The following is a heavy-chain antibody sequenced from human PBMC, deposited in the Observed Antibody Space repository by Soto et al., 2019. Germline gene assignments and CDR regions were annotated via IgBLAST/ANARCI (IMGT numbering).Heavy chain of an antibody. Sequence: ASVKVSCKVSGSRFSNYVISWVRQAPGHGLEWLGRIVPIFNSTKYAQNFQGRVTITADKSTSTASLELSSLRSDDTAVYYCAREGRGKKAGYNGLVSLGYWGQGTLVTVSS. J-gene: IGHJ4*02. CDR2: IVPIFNST. CDR3: AREGRGKKAGYNGLVSLGY. D-gene: IGHD2-2*02. CDR1: GSRFSNYV. V-gene: IGHV1-69*06.